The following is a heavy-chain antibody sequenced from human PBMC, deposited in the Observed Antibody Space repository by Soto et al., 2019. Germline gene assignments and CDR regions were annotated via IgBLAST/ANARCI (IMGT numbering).Heavy chain of an antibody. CDR2: ISGSGIST. V-gene: IGHV3-23*01. CDR3: AIEPVGPAWYFDL. CDR1: GFTFRSYA. Sequence: HPGGSLRLSCAASGFTFRSYAMSWVRQAPGKGLEWVSGISGSGISTHYADSVKGRFTVSRDNSKNTLYLQMNSLRAEDTAVYNCAIEPVGPAWYFDLWCRGTLVTVS. J-gene: IGHJ2*01.